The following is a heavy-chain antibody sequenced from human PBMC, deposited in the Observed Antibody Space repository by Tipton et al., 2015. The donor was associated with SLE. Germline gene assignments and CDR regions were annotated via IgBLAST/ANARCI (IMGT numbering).Heavy chain of an antibody. Sequence: QVQLVQSGAEVKKPGASVKASCKASGYTFSDYDINWVRQATGQGLEWVGGMNPNSGHTGYARKFQGRVAMTRDTSMSTAYMELTSLRSEDTAVYYCARGSSNLDYWGQGMLVTVSS. CDR3: ARGSSNLDY. CDR1: GYTFSDYD. D-gene: IGHD2-2*01. V-gene: IGHV1-8*01. CDR2: MNPNSGHT. J-gene: IGHJ4*02.